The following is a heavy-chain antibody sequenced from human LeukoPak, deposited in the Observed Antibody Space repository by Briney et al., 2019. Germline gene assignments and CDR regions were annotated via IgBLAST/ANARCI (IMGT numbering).Heavy chain of an antibody. V-gene: IGHV4-30-2*01. CDR2: IYHSGST. D-gene: IGHD3-10*01. CDR1: GGSISSGGYS. CDR3: ARGSYYNLPPFDY. Sequence: TLSLTCAVSGGSISSGGYSWSWIRQPPGKGLEWIGYIYHSGSTYYNPSLKSRVTISVDRSKNQFSLKLSSVTAADTAVYYCARGSYYNLPPFDYWGQGTLVTVSS. J-gene: IGHJ4*02.